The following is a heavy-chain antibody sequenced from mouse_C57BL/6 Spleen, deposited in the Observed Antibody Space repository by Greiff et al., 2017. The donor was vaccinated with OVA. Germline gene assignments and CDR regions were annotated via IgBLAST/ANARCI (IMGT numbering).Heavy chain of an antibody. CDR2: INPNNGGT. Sequence: EVQLQQSGPELVKPGASVKLSCKASGYTFTDYYMHWVKQSPGQSLEWIGDINPNNGGTTYNQKFKGKATLTVDKSSSTAYMELRSLTSEDAAVYDCASGGYGLAYWGQGTLVTVSA. CDR1: GYTFTDYY. J-gene: IGHJ3*01. CDR3: ASGGYGLAY. V-gene: IGHV1-26*01. D-gene: IGHD2-2*01.